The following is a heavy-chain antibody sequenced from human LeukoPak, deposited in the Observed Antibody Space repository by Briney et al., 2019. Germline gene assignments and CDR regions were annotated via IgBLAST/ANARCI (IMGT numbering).Heavy chain of an antibody. V-gene: IGHV3-49*04. D-gene: IGHD5-12*01. CDR3: TMGGYVDYYYYMDV. CDR2: IRSKAYGGTT. Sequence: YPGGSLRLSCTASGFTFGDYAMSWVRQAPGKGLEWVGFIRSKAYGGTTEYAASVKGRFTISRDDSKSIAYLQMNSLKTEDTAVYYCTMGGYVDYYYYMDVWGKGTTVTISS. J-gene: IGHJ6*03. CDR1: GFTFGDYA.